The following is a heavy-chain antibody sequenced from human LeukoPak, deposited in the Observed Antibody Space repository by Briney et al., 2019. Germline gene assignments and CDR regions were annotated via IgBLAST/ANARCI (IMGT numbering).Heavy chain of an antibody. CDR1: GLTFSDYY. D-gene: IGHD3-22*01. V-gene: IGHV3-11*04. Sequence: PGGSLRLSCAASGLTFSDYYMTWIRQAPGRGLEWASSISGSGTTTYSADSVRGRFTVSRDNAKNSVFLYMNSLRAEDTAVYYCAIQITMIVVVPYFDYWGQGTLVTVSS. J-gene: IGHJ4*02. CDR3: AIQITMIVVVPYFDY. CDR2: ISGSGTTT.